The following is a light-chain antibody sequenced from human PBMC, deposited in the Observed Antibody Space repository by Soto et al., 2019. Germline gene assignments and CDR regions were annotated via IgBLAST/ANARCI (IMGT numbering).Light chain of an antibody. Sequence: QSALTQPASVSGSPGQSITISCTGTSSDVGGYNYVSWYQQHPGKAPKLLIYEVRHRPSGISNRFSGSKSGNTASLTISGLQAEDEADFYCTSYTNINTRACVFGTGTKLTVL. CDR3: TSYTNINTRACV. CDR2: EVR. CDR1: SSDVGGYNY. V-gene: IGLV2-14*01. J-gene: IGLJ1*01.